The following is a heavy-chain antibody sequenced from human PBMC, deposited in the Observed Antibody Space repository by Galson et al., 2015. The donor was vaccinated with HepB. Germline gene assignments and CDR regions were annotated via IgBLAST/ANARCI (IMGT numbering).Heavy chain of an antibody. CDR3: ARGPLGYCSSTSCSHFDY. J-gene: IGHJ4*02. V-gene: IGHV1-2*04. CDR1: GYTFTGYY. D-gene: IGHD2-2*01. Sequence: SVKVSCKASGYTFTGYYMHWVRQAPGQGLEWMGWINPNSGGTNYAQKFQGWVTMTRDTSISTAYMELGRLRSDDTAVYYCARGPLGYCSSTSCSHFDYWGQGTLVTVSS. CDR2: INPNSGGT.